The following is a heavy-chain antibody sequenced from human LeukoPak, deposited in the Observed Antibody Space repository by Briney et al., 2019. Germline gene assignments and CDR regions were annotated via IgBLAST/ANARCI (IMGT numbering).Heavy chain of an antibody. CDR1: GYTFTGYY. CDR2: INPNSGDT. D-gene: IGHD3-9*01. J-gene: IGHJ6*04. Sequence: ASVKVSCKASGYTFTGYYMRWVRQAPGQGLEWMGWINPNSGDTNYAQKFQGWVTMTTDTSISTAYMELSRRRSDDTAVYYCARDFGPYDILTGQYYYYGMDVWGKGTTVTVSS. V-gene: IGHV1-2*04. CDR3: ARDFGPYDILTGQYYYYGMDV.